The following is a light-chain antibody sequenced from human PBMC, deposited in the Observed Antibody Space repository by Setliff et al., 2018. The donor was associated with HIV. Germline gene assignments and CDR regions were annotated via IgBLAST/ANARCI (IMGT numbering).Light chain of an antibody. CDR3: TSYTTSRTVV. Sequence: LTQHASVSGSPGQSITISCTGTSSDVGLYNYVSWYQQHPGKVPKVMIYDVTNRPSGVSNRFSGSKSGNTASLTISGLQAEDEADYYCTSYTTSRTVVFGGGTK. J-gene: IGLJ2*01. CDR2: DVT. CDR1: SSDVGLYNY. V-gene: IGLV2-14*01.